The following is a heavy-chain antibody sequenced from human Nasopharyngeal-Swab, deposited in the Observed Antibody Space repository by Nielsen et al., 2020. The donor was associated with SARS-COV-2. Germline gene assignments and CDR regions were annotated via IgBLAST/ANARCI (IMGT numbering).Heavy chain of an antibody. CDR3: ARDKTGNLTFDY. CDR2: ISGSGGST. CDR1: GFTFSSYA. D-gene: IGHD1-14*01. Sequence: GESLKISCAASGFTFSSYAMSWVRQAPGKGLEWVSAISGSGGSTYYADSVKGRFTISRDNSKNTLYLQMNSLRAEDTAVYYCARDKTGNLTFDYWGQGTLVTVSS. V-gene: IGHV3-23*01. J-gene: IGHJ4*02.